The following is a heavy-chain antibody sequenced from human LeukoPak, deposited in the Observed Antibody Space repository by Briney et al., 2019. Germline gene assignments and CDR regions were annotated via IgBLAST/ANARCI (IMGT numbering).Heavy chain of an antibody. V-gene: IGHV4-4*08. CDR2: IYSSETT. J-gene: IGHJ3*02. CDR1: GGSITGYH. CDR3: ARRNDFDI. Sequence: SETLSLTCTVSGGSITGYHWSWIRQPPGKGLEWIGYIYSSETTNYKPSLKSRVTISADTSRNQFSLKLTSVTAADTAIYYCARRNDFDIWGQGTMVTVSS.